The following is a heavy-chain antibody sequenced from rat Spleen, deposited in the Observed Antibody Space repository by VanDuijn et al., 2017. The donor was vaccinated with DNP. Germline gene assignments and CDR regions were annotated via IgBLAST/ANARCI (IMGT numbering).Heavy chain of an antibody. V-gene: IGHV5-7*01. Sequence: EVQLVESGGGLVQPGRSLKLSCAASGFTVSDYAMAWVRQAPKKGLEWVATISYDGSRTYYRDSVKGRFTISRDNAKSTLYLQMDSLRSEDTATYYCARQGYYYWYFDFWGPGTMVTVSS. CDR2: ISYDGSRT. J-gene: IGHJ1*01. CDR1: GFTVSDYA. CDR3: ARQGYYYWYFDF. D-gene: IGHD1-12*03.